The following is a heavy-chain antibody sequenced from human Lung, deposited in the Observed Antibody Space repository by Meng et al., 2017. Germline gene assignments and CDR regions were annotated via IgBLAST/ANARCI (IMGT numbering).Heavy chain of an antibody. V-gene: IGHV4-34*01. D-gene: IGHD4-11*01. J-gene: IGHJ4*02. CDR1: GGSFSDYY. CDR2: INHSGST. Sequence: QVLLRQWGAGLLKPSETLSLTCVVSGGSFSDYYWSWIRPPPGKGLEWIGEINHSGSTNYNPSLESRATISVDTSQNNLSLKLSSVTAADSAVYYCARGPTTMAHDFDYWGQGTLVTVSS. CDR3: ARGPTTMAHDFDY.